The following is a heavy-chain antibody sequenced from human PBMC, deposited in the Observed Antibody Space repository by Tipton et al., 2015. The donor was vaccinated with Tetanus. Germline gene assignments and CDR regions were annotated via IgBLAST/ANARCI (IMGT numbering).Heavy chain of an antibody. CDR1: GFSFNTYN. CDR2: ITSLSSKM. CDR3: VRVDLYDLCDF. V-gene: IGHV3-48*02. D-gene: IGHD5/OR15-5a*01. J-gene: IGHJ4*02. Sequence: GSLRLSCAASGFSFNTYNMNWVRQTPDKGLEWVSHITSLSSKMDYADSVKGRFTISRDNAKNSLYLQMNSLRDEDTAVYYCVRVDLYDLCDFWGQGTPVTVSS.